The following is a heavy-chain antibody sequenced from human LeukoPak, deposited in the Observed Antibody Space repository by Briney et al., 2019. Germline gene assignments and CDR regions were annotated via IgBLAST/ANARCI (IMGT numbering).Heavy chain of an antibody. CDR3: ARGLGRITIFGVAPVAFDI. CDR2: INHSGST. J-gene: IGHJ3*02. V-gene: IGHV4-34*01. Sequence: KSSETLSLTCAVYGGSFSGYYWSWIRQPPGKGLEWIGEINHSGSTNYNPSLKSRVTISVDTSKNQFSLKLSSVTAADTAVYYCARGLGRITIFGVAPVAFDIWGQGTMVTVSS. D-gene: IGHD3-3*01. CDR1: GGSFSGYY.